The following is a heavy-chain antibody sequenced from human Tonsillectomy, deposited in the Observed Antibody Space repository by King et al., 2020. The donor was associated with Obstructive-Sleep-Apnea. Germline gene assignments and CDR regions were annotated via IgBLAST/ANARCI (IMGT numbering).Heavy chain of an antibody. CDR1: GFTFSSYP. V-gene: IGHV3-64D*09. J-gene: IGHJ4*02. CDR3: VRDKGGCGDY. CDR2: INNNGYNT. Sequence: VQLVESGGGLVQPGGSLRLSCSASGFTFSSYPMHWVRQAPGKGLEYVSAINNNGYNTYYTDSVKGRFAISRDNSKNTLYLQMTSLTAEDTALYYCVRDKGGCGDYWGQGTLVTVSS. D-gene: IGHD1-26*01.